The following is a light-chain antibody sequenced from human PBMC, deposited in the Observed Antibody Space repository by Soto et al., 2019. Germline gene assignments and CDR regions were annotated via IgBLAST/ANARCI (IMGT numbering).Light chain of an antibody. J-gene: IGKJ3*01. CDR3: QQFGSSPGFT. V-gene: IGKV3-20*01. CDR1: QSINNRY. Sequence: EIVLTQSPGTLSLSPGERATLSCRASQSINNRYLAWYQQKPGQAPRLLIYAASSRATGIPDRFSGSGSGTDFTLTISRLEAEDVAEYYCQQFGSSPGFTFGPGSKVDIK. CDR2: AAS.